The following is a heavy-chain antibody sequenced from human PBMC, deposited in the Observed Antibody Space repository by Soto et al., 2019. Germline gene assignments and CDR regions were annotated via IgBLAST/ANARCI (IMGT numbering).Heavy chain of an antibody. CDR3: ARGGGYCSSTSCYYLGRPYGMDV. J-gene: IGHJ6*04. D-gene: IGHD2-2*01. V-gene: IGHV1-18*04. CDR2: ISAYNGNT. CDR1: GYTFTSYG. Sequence: ASVKVSCKASGYTFTSYGISWVRQAPGQGLEWMGWISAYNGNTNYAQKLQGRVTMTTDTSTSTAYMELRSLRSDDTAVYYCARGGGYCSSTSCYYLGRPYGMDVRGTGPMVTLSS.